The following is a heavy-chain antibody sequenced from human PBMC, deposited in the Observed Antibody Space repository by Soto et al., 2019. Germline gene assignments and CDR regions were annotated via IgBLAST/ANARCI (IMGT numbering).Heavy chain of an antibody. J-gene: IGHJ5*02. CDR2: VRGDNGHT. D-gene: IGHD2-15*01. V-gene: IGHV1-18*01. CDR3: ARDLGYCRSGTCYREWFDP. CDR1: GYTFTTHG. Sequence: QVQLVQSGAEVKKPGASVKVSCKASGYTFTTHGISWVRQVPGQGLEWMGWVRGDNGHTNYAQSLQGRGTMTTDPSTNTAYMELRSLRSDDTAVYYCARDLGYCRSGTCYREWFDPWGQGTLVTVSS.